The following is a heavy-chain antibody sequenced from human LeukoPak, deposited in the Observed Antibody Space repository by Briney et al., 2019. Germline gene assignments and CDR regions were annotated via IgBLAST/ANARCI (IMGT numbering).Heavy chain of an antibody. CDR2: ISYDGSKR. CDR3: ARDRGTGTSES. Sequence: SGGSLRLSCAASGFTFSSYSMHWIRQAPGKGLEWVALISYDGSKRYYADSVKGRFTISRDNSENTMYLQMNSLGDEDTAVYYCARDRGTGTSESWGQGTLVTVSS. CDR1: GFTFSSYS. D-gene: IGHD1-14*01. V-gene: IGHV3-30*04. J-gene: IGHJ5*02.